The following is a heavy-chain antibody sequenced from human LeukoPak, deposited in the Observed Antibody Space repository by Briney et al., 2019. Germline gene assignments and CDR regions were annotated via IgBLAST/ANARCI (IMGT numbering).Heavy chain of an antibody. CDR1: GFTFSSYA. V-gene: IGHV3-30-3*01. J-gene: IGHJ4*02. CDR3: AREGVPWGYYYDSSGYYY. D-gene: IGHD3-22*01. CDR2: ISYDGSNK. Sequence: PGGSLRLSCAASGFTFSSYAMHWVRQALGKGLEWVAVISYDGSNKYYADSVKGGFTISRDNSKNTLYLQMTSLRAEDTAVYYCAREGVPWGYYYDSSGYYYWGQGTLVTVSS.